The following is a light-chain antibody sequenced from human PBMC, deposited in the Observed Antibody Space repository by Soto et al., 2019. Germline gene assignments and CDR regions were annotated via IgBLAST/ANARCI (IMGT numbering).Light chain of an antibody. CDR2: EVS. CDR3: SSYTDSSTII. V-gene: IGLV2-14*01. Sequence: QSVLTQPASVSGSPGQSITISCTGTSSDIGAYKYVSWYQQHPGKAPKFMIYEVSSRPSGVSNRFSGSKSGNTASLTISGLQTEDEADYYCSSYTDSSTIIFGGGTKLTVL. J-gene: IGLJ2*01. CDR1: SSDIGAYKY.